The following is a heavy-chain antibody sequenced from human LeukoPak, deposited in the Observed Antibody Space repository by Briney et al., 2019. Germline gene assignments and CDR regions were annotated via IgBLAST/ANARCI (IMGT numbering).Heavy chain of an antibody. CDR1: GFTFSSYS. CDR3: AKLVDDSGYYFNWYFDL. J-gene: IGHJ2*01. D-gene: IGHD3-22*01. V-gene: IGHV3-21*01. CDR2: ISSSSSYI. Sequence: GGSLRLSCAASGFTFSSYSMNWVRQAPGKGLEWVSSISSSSSYIYYADSVKGRFTISRDNAKNSLYLQMNSLRAEDTAVYYCAKLVDDSGYYFNWYFDLWGRGTLVTVSS.